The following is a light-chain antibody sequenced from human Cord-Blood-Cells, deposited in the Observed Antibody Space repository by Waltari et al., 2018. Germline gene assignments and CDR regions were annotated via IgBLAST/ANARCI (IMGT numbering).Light chain of an antibody. Sequence: QSALTQPRSVSGSPGQSVPISCTGTSSDVGGYNYVSWYQQHPGKAPKLMIYDVSKRPSGVPDRVSGSKSGSTASRTISGLQAEDEADYYCCSYAGSYTLVFGGGTKLTVL. CDR2: DVS. J-gene: IGLJ3*02. CDR1: SSDVGGYNY. CDR3: CSYAGSYTLV. V-gene: IGLV2-11*01.